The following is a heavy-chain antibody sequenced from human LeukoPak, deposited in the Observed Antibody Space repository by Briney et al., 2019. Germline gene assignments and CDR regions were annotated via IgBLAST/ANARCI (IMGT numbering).Heavy chain of an antibody. Sequence: GSLRLSCAASGFTFSNYWMHWVRQAPGKGLVWVSRISTDGSSTTYADSVKGRFTISRDNAKNTLCLEMNSLRAEDTAVYYCARDRYCTTTRCSDYWGQGTLVTVSS. J-gene: IGHJ4*02. D-gene: IGHD2-2*01. CDR3: ARDRYCTTTRCSDY. CDR2: ISTDGSST. CDR1: GFTFSNYW. V-gene: IGHV3-74*03.